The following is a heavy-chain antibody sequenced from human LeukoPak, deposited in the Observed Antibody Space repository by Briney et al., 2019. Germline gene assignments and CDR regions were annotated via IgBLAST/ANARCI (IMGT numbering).Heavy chain of an antibody. CDR1: GGSISSGGYY. D-gene: IGHD4-17*01. V-gene: IGHV4-31*03. J-gene: IGHJ3*02. CDR2: IYYSGST. Sequence: SQTLSLTCTVSGGSISSGGYYWSWIRQHPGKGLEWIGYIYYSGSTYYNPSLKSRVTISVDTSKNQFSLKLSSATAADTAVYYCARSQYGDYAFDIWGQGTMVTVSS. CDR3: ARSQYGDYAFDI.